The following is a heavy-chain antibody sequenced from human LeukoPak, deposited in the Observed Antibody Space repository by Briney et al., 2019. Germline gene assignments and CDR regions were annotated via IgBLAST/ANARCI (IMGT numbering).Heavy chain of an antibody. CDR3: ATQGGYCSSTSCYSDY. D-gene: IGHD2-2*01. CDR2: INPNSGGT. J-gene: IGHJ4*02. CDR1: GYTFTSYG. Sequence: ASVKVSCKASGYTFTSYGISWVRQAPGQGLEWMGWINPNSGGTNYAQKFQGRVTMTRDTSISTAYMELSRLRSDDTAVYYCATQGGYCSSTSCYSDYWGQGTLVTVSS. V-gene: IGHV1-2*02.